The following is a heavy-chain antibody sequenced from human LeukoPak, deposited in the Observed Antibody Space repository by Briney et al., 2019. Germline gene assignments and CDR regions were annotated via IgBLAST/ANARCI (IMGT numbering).Heavy chain of an antibody. D-gene: IGHD6-13*01. Sequence: PSETLSLTCAVYGGSFSGYYWSWIRQPPGKGLEWIGEINHSGSTNYNPSPKSRVTISVDTSKNQFSLKLSSVTAADTAVYYCASSAGAAAGFNWGQGTLVTVSS. J-gene: IGHJ4*02. CDR2: INHSGST. V-gene: IGHV4-34*01. CDR1: GGSFSGYY. CDR3: ASSAGAAAGFN.